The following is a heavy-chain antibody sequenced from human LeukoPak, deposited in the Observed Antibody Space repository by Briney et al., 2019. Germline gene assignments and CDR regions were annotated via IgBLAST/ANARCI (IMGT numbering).Heavy chain of an antibody. CDR3: AREYNSGWTIDY. CDR1: GFTFSSYE. V-gene: IGHV3-48*03. Sequence: GGSLRLSCAASGFTFSSYEMNWVRQAPGKGLEWVSYISSSGSTIYYADSVKGRFTISRDNAKNSLYLQMNSLRAEEAAVYYCAREYNSGWTIDYWGQGTLVTVSS. J-gene: IGHJ4*02. CDR2: ISSSGSTI. D-gene: IGHD6-19*01.